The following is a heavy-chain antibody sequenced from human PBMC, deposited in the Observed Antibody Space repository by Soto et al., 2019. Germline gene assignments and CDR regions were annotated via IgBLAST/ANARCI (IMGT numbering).Heavy chain of an antibody. CDR2: TYYRSKWYY. Sequence: PSQTLSLTRAITGDSVSSNSAGWSWVRQSPSGGLEWLGRTYYRSKWYYEYAVSVRGRITINPDTSKNQYSLQLNSVTPEDTAVYFCARGEQYSGRIFDYWGQGTLVTVSS. V-gene: IGHV6-1*01. CDR3: ARGEQYSGRIFDY. CDR1: GDSVSSNSAG. D-gene: IGHD1-26*01. J-gene: IGHJ4*01.